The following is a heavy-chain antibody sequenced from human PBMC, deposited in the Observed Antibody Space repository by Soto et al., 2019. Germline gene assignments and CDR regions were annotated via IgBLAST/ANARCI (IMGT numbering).Heavy chain of an antibody. J-gene: IGHJ5*02. D-gene: IGHD2-2*01. V-gene: IGHV4-30-4*01. CDR3: ARVPGMGYCSSTSCYRPYNWFDP. CDR2: IYYSGST. CDR1: GGSISSGDYY. Sequence: TSETLSLTCTVSGGSISSGDYYWSWIRQPPGKGLEWIGYIYYSGSTYYNPSLKSRVTISVDTSKNQFSLKLSSVTAADTAVYYCARVPGMGYCSSTSCYRPYNWFDPWGQGTLVTVSS.